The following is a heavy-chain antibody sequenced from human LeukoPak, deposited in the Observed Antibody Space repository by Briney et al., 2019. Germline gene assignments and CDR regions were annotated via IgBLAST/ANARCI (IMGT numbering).Heavy chain of an antibody. CDR3: AKDPYSGSFEYFQH. J-gene: IGHJ1*01. CDR2: ISHDGSKK. CDR1: GFIVSNNY. D-gene: IGHD1-26*01. Sequence: GGSLRLSCVASGFIVSNNYMSWVRQAPGKGLEWVAVISHDGSKKYYADSVKGRFTIFRDNSKNTLYLQMNSLRDEDTAVYYCAKDPYSGSFEYFQHWGQGTLVTVSS. V-gene: IGHV3-30*18.